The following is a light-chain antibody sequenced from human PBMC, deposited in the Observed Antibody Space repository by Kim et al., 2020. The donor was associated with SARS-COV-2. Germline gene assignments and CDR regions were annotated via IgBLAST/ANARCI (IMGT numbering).Light chain of an antibody. CDR3: NSRGSNDNGL. CDR2: GKN. V-gene: IGLV3-19*01. J-gene: IGLJ2*01. Sequence: SSELTQDPAVSVALGQTVRITCQGDSLRSYYATCYQQKPGQAPIVVIYGKNNRPSGIPDRFSGSSSGDTASLTITGTQAGDEADYYCNSRGSNDNGLFGG. CDR1: SLRSYY.